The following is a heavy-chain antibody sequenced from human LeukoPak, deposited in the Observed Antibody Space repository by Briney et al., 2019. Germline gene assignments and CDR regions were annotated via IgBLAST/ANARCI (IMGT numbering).Heavy chain of an antibody. CDR3: ARDTSYPHPYYMDV. V-gene: IGHV3-9*01. CDR1: GFTFDDYA. Sequence: LAGGSLRLSCAASGFTFDDYAMHWVRHAPGKGLGWVSGISGNSGSIGYADSVKGRFTISRDNAKNSLYLQMNSLRAEDTAVYYCARDTSYPHPYYMDVWGKGTTVTVSS. J-gene: IGHJ6*03. D-gene: IGHD3-16*02. CDR2: ISGNSGSI.